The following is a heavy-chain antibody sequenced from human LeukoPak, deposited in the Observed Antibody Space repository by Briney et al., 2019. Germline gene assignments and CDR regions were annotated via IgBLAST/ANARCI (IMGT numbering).Heavy chain of an antibody. CDR2: IYSGGST. Sequence: TGGSLRLSCAASGFTFSSYTMNWVRQAPGKGLEWVSVIYSGGSTYYADSVKGRFTISRDNSKNTLYLQMNSLRAEDTAVYYCARDLQPWGQGTLVTVSS. CDR1: GFTFSSYT. V-gene: IGHV3-66*01. J-gene: IGHJ5*02. CDR3: ARDLQP.